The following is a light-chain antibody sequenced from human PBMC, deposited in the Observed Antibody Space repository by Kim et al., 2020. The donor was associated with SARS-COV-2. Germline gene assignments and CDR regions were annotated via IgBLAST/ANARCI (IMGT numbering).Light chain of an antibody. CDR1: SLRRYF. Sequence: SSELTQDPAVSVALGQTVRITCQGDSLRRYFASWYQQKPGQAPVLVIYSKNSRPSGIPYRFYGSSSGNTAILTINGAQAEDEADYYCNSRDSSGDHVIFGGGTKLTVL. J-gene: IGLJ2*01. V-gene: IGLV3-19*01. CDR3: NSRDSSGDHVI. CDR2: SKN.